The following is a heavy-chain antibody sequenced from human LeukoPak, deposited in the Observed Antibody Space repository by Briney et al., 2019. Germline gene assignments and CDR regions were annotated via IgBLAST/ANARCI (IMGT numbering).Heavy chain of an antibody. Sequence: PGGSLRLSCAASGFTFSSYAMSWVRQAPGKGLEWVSAISGSGGSTYYADSVKGRFTISRDNAKNSLYLQMNSLRAEDTAVYYCAREGRGFADGFDYWGQGTLVTVSS. J-gene: IGHJ4*02. CDR1: GFTFSSYA. D-gene: IGHD5-12*01. CDR3: AREGRGFADGFDY. CDR2: ISGSGGST. V-gene: IGHV3-23*01.